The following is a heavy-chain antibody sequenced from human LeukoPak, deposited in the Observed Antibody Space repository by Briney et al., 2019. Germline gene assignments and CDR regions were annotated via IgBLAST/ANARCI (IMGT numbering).Heavy chain of an antibody. CDR1: GYTFTAYY. Sequence: ASVKVSCKASGYTFTAYYMHWVRQAPGQGLEWMGWINPNSGGTNYAQKFQGRVTMTRDTSISTAYMELSRLRSDDTAVYYCARGPNYGSGSYFLDYWGQGTLVTVSS. V-gene: IGHV1-2*02. CDR2: INPNSGGT. D-gene: IGHD3-10*01. J-gene: IGHJ4*02. CDR3: ARGPNYGSGSYFLDY.